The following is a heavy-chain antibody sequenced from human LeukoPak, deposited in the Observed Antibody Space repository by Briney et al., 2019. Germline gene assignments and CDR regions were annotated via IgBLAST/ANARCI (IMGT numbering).Heavy chain of an antibody. Sequence: SETLSLTCTVSGGSISSYYWSWIRQPAGKGLEWIGRIYTSGSTNYNPSLKSRVPISVDTSKNQFSLKLSSVTAADTAVYYCARTGYYGSGALNYWGQGTLVTVSS. CDR2: IYTSGST. CDR1: GGSISSYY. V-gene: IGHV4-4*07. D-gene: IGHD3-10*01. J-gene: IGHJ4*02. CDR3: ARTGYYGSGALNY.